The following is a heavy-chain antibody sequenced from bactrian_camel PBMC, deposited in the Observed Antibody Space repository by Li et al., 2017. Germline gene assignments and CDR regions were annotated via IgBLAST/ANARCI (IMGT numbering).Heavy chain of an antibody. J-gene: IGHJ4*01. V-gene: IGHV3-2*01. CDR2: IVSSSGST. CDR1: GFSFSSYD. D-gene: IGHD3*01. Sequence: HVQLVESGGGLVQPGGSLRLSCAASGFSFSSYDMTWFRHSPGKGFEWLGGIVSSSGSTYYADSVKGRFTVSRDNPKNTLYLRLNSLESEDTALYYCATGLYGYDRSVRGQGTQVTVS. CDR3: ATGLYGYDRSV.